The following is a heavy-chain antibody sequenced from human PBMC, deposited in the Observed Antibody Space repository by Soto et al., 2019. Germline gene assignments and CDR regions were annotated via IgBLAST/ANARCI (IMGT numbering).Heavy chain of an antibody. CDR1: GYTFTSYD. CDR3: ARVPRSRLSWFGEMI. V-gene: IGHV1-8*01. D-gene: IGHD3-10*01. J-gene: IGHJ4*02. CDR2: MNPNSGNT. Sequence: ASVKVSCKASGYTFTSYDINWVRQATGQGLEWMGWMNPNSGNTGYAQKFQGRVTMTRNTSISTAYMELSSLRSEDTAVYYCARVPRSRLSWFGEMIWGQGTLVTVSS.